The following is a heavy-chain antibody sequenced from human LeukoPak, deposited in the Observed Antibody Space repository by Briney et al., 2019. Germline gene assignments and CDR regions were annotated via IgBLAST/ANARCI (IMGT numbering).Heavy chain of an antibody. D-gene: IGHD1-26*01. V-gene: IGHV3-30*02. CDR2: IRYDESKK. J-gene: IGHJ4*02. CDR3: AKSHLPNAYSGTYYCDY. CDR1: GFTFSYYG. Sequence: PGGSLRLSCAASGFTFSYYGMHWVRQAPGKGLDWVAFIRYDESKKFYGDSVKGRFTISRDNSKNTLYLQMNSLRTEDTAVYYCAKSHLPNAYSGTYYCDYWGQGTLVTVSS.